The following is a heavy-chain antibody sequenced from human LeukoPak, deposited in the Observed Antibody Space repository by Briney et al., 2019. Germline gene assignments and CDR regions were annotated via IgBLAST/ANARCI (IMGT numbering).Heavy chain of an antibody. D-gene: IGHD1-1*01. Sequence: ASVKVSCKVSGYTLTELSMHWVRQAPGKGLEWMGGFDPEDGETIYAQKFQGRVTMTRNTSISTAYMELSSLRSEDTAVYYCARGVRGLRQRHYYYGMDVWGQGTTVTVSS. CDR3: ARGVRGLRQRHYYYGMDV. J-gene: IGHJ6*02. V-gene: IGHV1-24*01. CDR1: GYTLTELS. CDR2: FDPEDGET.